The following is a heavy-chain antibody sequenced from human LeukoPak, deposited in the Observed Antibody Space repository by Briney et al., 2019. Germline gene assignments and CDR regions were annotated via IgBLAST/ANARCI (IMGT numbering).Heavy chain of an antibody. CDR3: ARDRYYYDSSGYYWLFDY. CDR1: SGSLSSSSYY. J-gene: IGHJ4*02. Sequence: SETLSLTCTVSSGSLSSSSYYWGWIRHPPGKGLEWFGTIYYSESTYYNPSLKSRVTISVDTSKNQFSLKLSSVTAADTAVYYCARDRYYYDSSGYYWLFDYWGQGTLVTVSS. V-gene: IGHV4-39*07. D-gene: IGHD3-22*01. CDR2: IYYSEST.